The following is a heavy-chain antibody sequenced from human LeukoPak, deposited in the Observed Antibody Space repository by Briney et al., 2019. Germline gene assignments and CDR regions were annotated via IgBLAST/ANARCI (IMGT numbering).Heavy chain of an antibody. CDR2: ISGSGGST. CDR1: GFTFSSYA. Sequence: PGGSLRLSCAASGFTFSSYAMSWVRQAPGKGLEWVSAISGSGGSTYYADSVKGRFTISRDNSKNTLYLQMNSLRAEDTAVYYCAITYYYDSSGGNWFDPWGQGTLVTVSS. D-gene: IGHD3-22*01. J-gene: IGHJ5*02. CDR3: AITYYYDSSGGNWFDP. V-gene: IGHV3-23*01.